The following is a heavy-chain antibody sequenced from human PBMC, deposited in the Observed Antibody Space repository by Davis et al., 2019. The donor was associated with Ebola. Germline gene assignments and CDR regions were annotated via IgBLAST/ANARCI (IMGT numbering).Heavy chain of an antibody. Sequence: SVKVSCKASGYTFTSYYMHWVRQAPGQGLEWMGIINPSGGSTSYAQKFQGRVTMTRDTSTSTVYMELSSLRSEDTAVYYCAREDIVVVVAAPWDYYYYGMDVWGQGTTVTVSS. V-gene: IGHV1-46*03. CDR2: INPSGGST. CDR3: AREDIVVVVAAPWDYYYYGMDV. J-gene: IGHJ6*02. CDR1: GYTFTSYY. D-gene: IGHD2-15*01.